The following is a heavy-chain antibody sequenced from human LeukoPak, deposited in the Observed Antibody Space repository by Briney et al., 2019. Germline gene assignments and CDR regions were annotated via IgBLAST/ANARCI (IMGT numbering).Heavy chain of an antibody. CDR3: AKGLPNIVATIECDY. V-gene: IGHV3-74*01. Sequence: GGSLRLSCAASGFTFSGFWMHWVRQAPGKGLVWVSCISFDGSDATYADSVKGRFTISRDNSKNKVFLQMNSLRAEDTAVYYCAKGLPNIVATIECDYWGQGTLVTVSS. D-gene: IGHD5-12*01. J-gene: IGHJ4*02. CDR1: GFTFSGFW. CDR2: ISFDGSDA.